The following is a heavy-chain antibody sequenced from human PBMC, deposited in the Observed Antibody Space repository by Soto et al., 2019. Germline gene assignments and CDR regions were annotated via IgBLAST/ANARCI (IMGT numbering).Heavy chain of an antibody. V-gene: IGHV3-23*01. J-gene: IGHJ4*02. D-gene: IGHD1-26*01. CDR1: GITFSNYA. CDR2: ISGTGGTT. Sequence: PGGSLRLSCAASGITFSNYALSWVRQAPGKGLEWVSAISGTGGTTYYTDSVKGRFSISRDNSKNTVYLQMNSLRAEDTAVYYCAKDKYTGSPGKPDYWGQGTLVTVSS. CDR3: AKDKYTGSPGKPDY.